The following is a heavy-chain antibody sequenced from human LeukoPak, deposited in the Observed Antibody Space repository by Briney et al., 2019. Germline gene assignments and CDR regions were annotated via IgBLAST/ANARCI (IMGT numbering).Heavy chain of an antibody. CDR3: ARGGPHLLKNELSRRTYYFDY. D-gene: IGHD1-7*01. V-gene: IGHV4-59*11. J-gene: IGHJ4*02. CDR1: GGSISSHY. CDR2: IYYSGST. Sequence: SETLSLTCTVSGGSISSHYWSWIRQPPGKGLEWIGYIYYSGSTNYNPSLKSRVTISVDTSKNQFSLKLSSVTAADTAVYYCARGGPHLLKNELSRRTYYFDYWGQGTLVTVSS.